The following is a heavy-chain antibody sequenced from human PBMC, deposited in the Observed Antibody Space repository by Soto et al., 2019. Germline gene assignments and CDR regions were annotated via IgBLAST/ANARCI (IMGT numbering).Heavy chain of an antibody. V-gene: IGHV1-18*01. J-gene: IGHJ3*02. CDR1: GYTFTSYA. Sequence: ASVKVSCKASGYTFTSYAMNWVRQAPGQGLEWMGWISAYNGNTNYAQKLQGRVTMTTDTSTSTAYMELRSLRSDDTAVYYCARFSSGWSYAFDIWGQGTMVTVSS. D-gene: IGHD6-19*01. CDR3: ARFSSGWSYAFDI. CDR2: ISAYNGNT.